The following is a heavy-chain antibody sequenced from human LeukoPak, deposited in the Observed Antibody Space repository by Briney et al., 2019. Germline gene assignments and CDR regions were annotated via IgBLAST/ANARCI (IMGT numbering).Heavy chain of an antibody. CDR3: ARGGVGGAMVRRFSDY. CDR2: INHSGST. Sequence: SETLSLTCAVYGGSFSGYYWSWIRQPPGKGLEWIGEINHSGSTNYNPSLKSRVTISVDTSKNQLSLKLSSVTAADTAVYYCARGGVGGAMVRRFSDYWGQGTLVTVSS. V-gene: IGHV4-34*01. J-gene: IGHJ4*02. CDR1: GGSFSGYY. D-gene: IGHD3-16*01.